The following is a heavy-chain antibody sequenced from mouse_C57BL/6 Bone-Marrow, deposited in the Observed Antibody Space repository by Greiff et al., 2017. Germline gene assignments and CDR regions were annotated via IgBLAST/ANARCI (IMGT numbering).Heavy chain of an antibody. CDR2: IRNKAKGYTT. D-gene: IGHD2-3*01. CDR3: ARCMYDGYYLYAMDY. Sequence: EVQLVESGGGLVQPGGSLSLSCAASGFTFTDYYMSWVRQPPGKALEWLGFIRNKAKGYTTEYSASVKGRFTISRDNSHSILYLQMDALRAENSATYYCARCMYDGYYLYAMDYWGQGASVTDSS. J-gene: IGHJ4*01. CDR1: GFTFTDYY. V-gene: IGHV7-3*01.